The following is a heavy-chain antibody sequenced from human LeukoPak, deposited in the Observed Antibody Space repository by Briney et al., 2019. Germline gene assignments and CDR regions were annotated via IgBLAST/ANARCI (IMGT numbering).Heavy chain of an antibody. CDR2: ISYDGSNK. CDR3: ARGVETDRPLDC. J-gene: IGHJ4*02. Sequence: GGSLRLSCAASGFTFSSYAMHWVRQAPGKGLEWVAVISYDGSNKYYADSVKGRFTISRDNSKNTLYLQMNSLRAEDTAVYYCARGVETDRPLDCWGQGTLVTVSS. V-gene: IGHV3-30-3*01. D-gene: IGHD1-1*01. CDR1: GFTFSSYA.